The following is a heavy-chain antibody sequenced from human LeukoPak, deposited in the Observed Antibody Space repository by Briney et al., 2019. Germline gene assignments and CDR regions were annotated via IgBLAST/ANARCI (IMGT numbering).Heavy chain of an antibody. V-gene: IGHV4-59*08. CDR3: ARTYYFGSGSYHFDY. J-gene: IGHJ4*02. Sequence: SETLSLTCTVSGGSISSYYWSWIRQPPGKELEWIGHVQNGGSTNYNPSLKSRVTISVDTSKNQFSLKLTSVTAADTAVYYCARTYYFGSGSYHFDYWGQGTLVTVSS. D-gene: IGHD3-10*01. CDR2: VQNGGST. CDR1: GGSISSYY.